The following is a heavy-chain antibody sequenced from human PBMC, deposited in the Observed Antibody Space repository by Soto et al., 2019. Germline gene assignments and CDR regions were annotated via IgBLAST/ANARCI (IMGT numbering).Heavy chain of an antibody. V-gene: IGHV3-23*01. Sequence: PGGSLRLSCAASGLTFSRYAMTWVRHAPGKGLEWVSAIDLSGASTYYADSVKGRFTISRDNSKNTLYLQMNSLRAEDTAVYYCPVWYGGDYCYYYYGMDGWGRGTTVTV. CDR2: IDLSGAST. D-gene: IGHD3-10*01. J-gene: IGHJ6*02. CDR1: GLTFSRYA. CDR3: PVWYGGDYCYYYYGMDG.